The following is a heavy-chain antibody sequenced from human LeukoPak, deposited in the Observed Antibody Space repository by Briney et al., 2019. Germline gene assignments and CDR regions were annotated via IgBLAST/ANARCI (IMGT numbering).Heavy chain of an antibody. V-gene: IGHV3-48*03. CDR2: ISSSGSTI. J-gene: IGHJ6*04. CDR3: AELGITMIGGV. Sequence: PGGSLRLSCAASGFTFSSYEMNWVRQAPGKGLEWVSYISSSGSTIYYADSVRGRFTISRNNAKNSLYLQMNSLRAEDTAVYYCAELGITMIGGVWGKGTTVTISS. CDR1: GFTFSSYE. D-gene: IGHD3-10*02.